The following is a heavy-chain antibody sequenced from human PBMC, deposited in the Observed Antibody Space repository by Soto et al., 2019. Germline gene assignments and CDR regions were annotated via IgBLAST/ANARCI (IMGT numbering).Heavy chain of an antibody. J-gene: IGHJ4*02. Sequence: GSLTLSCAASGLTFSTYSMNWVRQAPGKGLEWVSSISSSSTIYYADSVKGRFTISRDNVQNSLYLQMHSLRAEDTAVYYCARERGSGWTFDYWGQGTLVTVSS. D-gene: IGHD6-19*01. CDR3: ARERGSGWTFDY. CDR2: ISSSSTI. CDR1: GLTFSTYS. V-gene: IGHV3-48*01.